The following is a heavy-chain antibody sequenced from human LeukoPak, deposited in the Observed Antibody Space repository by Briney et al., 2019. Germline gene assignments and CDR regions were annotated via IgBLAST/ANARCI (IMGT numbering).Heavy chain of an antibody. J-gene: IGHJ4*02. D-gene: IGHD6-13*01. CDR1: GGSISSGGYY. V-gene: IGHV4-30-2*01. CDR3: ARVLGAYSSSWYDY. Sequence: SETLSLTCTVSGGSISSGGYYWSWIRQPPGKGLEWIGYIYHSGSTYYNPSLKSRVTISVDRSKNQFSLKLSSVTAADTAVYYCARVLGAYSSSWYDYWGQRTLVTVSS. CDR2: IYHSGST.